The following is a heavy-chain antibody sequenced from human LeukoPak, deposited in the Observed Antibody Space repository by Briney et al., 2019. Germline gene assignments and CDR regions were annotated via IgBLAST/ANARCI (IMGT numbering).Heavy chain of an antibody. CDR1: GGSISSSSYY. Sequence: PSETLSLTCTVSGGSISSSSYYWGWIRQPPGKGLEWIGSIYYSGSTYYNPSLKSRVTISVDTSKNQFSLKLSSVTAADTAVYYCATPPNYDFWSGYAEPHAFDIWGQGTMVTVSS. CDR2: IYYSGST. CDR3: ATPPNYDFWSGYAEPHAFDI. D-gene: IGHD3-3*01. V-gene: IGHV4-39*01. J-gene: IGHJ3*02.